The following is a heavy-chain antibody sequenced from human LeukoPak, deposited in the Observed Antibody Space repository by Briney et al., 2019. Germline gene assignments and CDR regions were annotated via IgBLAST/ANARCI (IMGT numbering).Heavy chain of an antibody. CDR3: AKAGGSYSNFDS. Sequence: PGGSLRLSCAASGFTFSSYAMSWVRQAPGKGLEWVSGISSSGGSTYYADSMKGRFTISRDNSKNTLYLQMNSLRAEDTAVYYCAKAGGSYSNFDSWGQGTLVTVSS. CDR1: GFTFSSYA. J-gene: IGHJ4*02. D-gene: IGHD1-26*01. V-gene: IGHV3-23*01. CDR2: ISSSGGST.